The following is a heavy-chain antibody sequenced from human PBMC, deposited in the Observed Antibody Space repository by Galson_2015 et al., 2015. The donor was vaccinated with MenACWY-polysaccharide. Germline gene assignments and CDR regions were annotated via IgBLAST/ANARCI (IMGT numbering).Heavy chain of an antibody. V-gene: IGHV3-23*01. J-gene: IGHJ5*02. Sequence: LRLSCAASGFTFTSYAMSWVRQAPGKGLEWVSAIRSSGANTYYADSVKGRFTISRDNSKNTLYLQMNSLRAEDAAVYYCAKDSTDFWSVAGRFDHWGQGTLVTVSS. CDR2: IRSSGANT. CDR3: AKDSTDFWSVAGRFDH. CDR1: GFTFTSYA. D-gene: IGHD3-3*01.